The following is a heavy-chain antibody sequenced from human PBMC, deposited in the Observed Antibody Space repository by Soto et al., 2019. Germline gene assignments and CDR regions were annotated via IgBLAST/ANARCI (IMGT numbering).Heavy chain of an antibody. CDR2: IYYSGST. D-gene: IGHD4-17*01. J-gene: IGHJ4*02. CDR3: VSAYGDSPHFDS. Sequence: QVQLRESGPGLVKPSQTLSLTCTVSGGSFSSADYYWTWIRQPPGKSLEWVGYIYYSGSTYYNPSLRSRLTISLDKSKRPFSLRLSSVTVADTAVYYCVSAYGDSPHFDSWGQGTLVTVSS. CDR1: GGSFSSADYY. V-gene: IGHV4-30-4*01.